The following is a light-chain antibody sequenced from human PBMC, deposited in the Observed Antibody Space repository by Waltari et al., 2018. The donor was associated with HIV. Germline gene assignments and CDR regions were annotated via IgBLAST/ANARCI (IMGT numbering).Light chain of an antibody. Sequence: DIVMTQSPESLAVSLGERDTINCKSSQTIFYKSNNKNYLAWYQRKPGQSPKLLISWASNQEFGVPVRFSCSGSGTDFTLTISSLQAEDVSVYYCQQFYSTPYTFGQGTRLEFK. V-gene: IGKV4-1*01. J-gene: IGKJ2*01. CDR1: QTIFYKSNNKNY. CDR2: WAS. CDR3: QQFYSTPYT.